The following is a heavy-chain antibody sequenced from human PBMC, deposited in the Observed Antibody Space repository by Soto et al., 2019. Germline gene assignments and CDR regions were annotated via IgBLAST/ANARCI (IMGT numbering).Heavy chain of an antibody. CDR1: GFTFDDYG. V-gene: IGHV3-20*04. CDR3: ARDSSLYYDSGAGGILIRHDY. CDR2: INWNGGST. D-gene: IGHD3-22*01. Sequence: GGSLRLSCAASGFTFDDYGMSWVRQAPGKGLEWVSGINWNGGSTGYADSVKGRFTISRDNAKNSLYLQMNSLRAEDTALYYCARDSSLYYDSGAGGILIRHDYWGQGTLVTVSS. J-gene: IGHJ4*02.